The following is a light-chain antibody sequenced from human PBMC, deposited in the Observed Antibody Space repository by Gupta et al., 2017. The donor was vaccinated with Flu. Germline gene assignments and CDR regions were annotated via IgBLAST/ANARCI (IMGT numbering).Light chain of an antibody. J-gene: IGKJ2*01. CDR2: GAS. CDR3: QQYGSPPPYT. Sequence: TLSLSPGERATLSCRASQSLSINYLAWYQQKPGQAPRLLVYGASSRSTGIPDRFSGSGSGTDFALTINRLEPEDFAVYYCQQYGSPPPYTFGQGTRLEIK. CDR1: QSLSINY. V-gene: IGKV3-20*01.